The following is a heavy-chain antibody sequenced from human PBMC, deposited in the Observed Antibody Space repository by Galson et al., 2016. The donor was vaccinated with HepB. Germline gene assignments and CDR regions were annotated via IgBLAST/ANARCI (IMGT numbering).Heavy chain of an antibody. Sequence: SLRLSCAASGFTFSNYGMHWVRQAPGKGLEWVSGISGDGHSTYYADSVKGRVTISRDNSKNTLHLQMNSLRVEDTAVYYCAKGGRDTSSYENWGQGTVVTVSS. D-gene: IGHD3-22*01. V-gene: IGHV3-23*01. CDR1: GFTFSNYG. CDR3: AKGGRDTSSYEN. J-gene: IGHJ3*01. CDR2: ISGDGHST.